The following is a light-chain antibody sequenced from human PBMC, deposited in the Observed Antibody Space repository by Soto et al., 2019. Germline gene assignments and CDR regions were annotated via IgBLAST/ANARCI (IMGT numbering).Light chain of an antibody. CDR3: QQSYSTPR. Sequence: DIQMTQSPSILSASVGDRVTITCRASQSIRSWLAWYQQKPGKAPKLLIYDAYSLESGVPSRFSGSGSGTDFTLTISSLQPEDFATYYCQQSYSTPRFGPGTKVDIK. CDR1: QSIRSW. J-gene: IGKJ3*01. V-gene: IGKV1-39*01. CDR2: DAY.